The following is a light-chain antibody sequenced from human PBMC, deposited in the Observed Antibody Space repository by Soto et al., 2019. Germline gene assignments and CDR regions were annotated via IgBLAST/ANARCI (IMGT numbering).Light chain of an antibody. CDR2: TTS. CDR3: QQSYSDVS. CDR1: QNINNY. V-gene: IGKV1-39*01. Sequence: DIQMTQSPTSLSASVGDRVTITCRASQNINNYLNWYQHKPGKAPKVLIYTTSTLQVGVPSRFSGSGSGTDFTLTIHGLQPEDSATYYCQQSYSDVSFGGGTRVE. J-gene: IGKJ4*01.